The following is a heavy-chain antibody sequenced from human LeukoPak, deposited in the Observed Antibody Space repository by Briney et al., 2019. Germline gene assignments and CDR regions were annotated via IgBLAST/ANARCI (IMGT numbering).Heavy chain of an antibody. V-gene: IGHV4-34*01. J-gene: IGHJ6*02. D-gene: IGHD5-12*01. CDR1: GGSFSGYY. Sequence: PSETLSLTCAVYGGSFSGYYWSWIRQPPGKGLEWIGEINHSGSTNYNPSLKSRVTISVDTSKNQFSLKLSSVTAADTAVYYCARTITKDVWGQGTTVTVPS. CDR3: ARTITKDV. CDR2: INHSGST.